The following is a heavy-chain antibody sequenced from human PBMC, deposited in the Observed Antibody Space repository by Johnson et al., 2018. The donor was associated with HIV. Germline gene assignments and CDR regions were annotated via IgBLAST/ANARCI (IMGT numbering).Heavy chain of an antibody. J-gene: IGHJ3*02. CDR1: GFTFDDYA. D-gene: IGHD2/OR15-2a*01. CDR3: ARMRRLPDAFDI. Sequence: VQLVESGGGLVQPGRSLRLSCAASGFTFDDYAMYWVRQAPGKGPEWVSGISWNSDDIDYADSVKGRFTISRDNSKNTLYLQMNSLRAEDTAVYYCARMRRLPDAFDIWGQGTMVTVSS. V-gene: IGHV3-9*01. CDR2: ISWNSDDI.